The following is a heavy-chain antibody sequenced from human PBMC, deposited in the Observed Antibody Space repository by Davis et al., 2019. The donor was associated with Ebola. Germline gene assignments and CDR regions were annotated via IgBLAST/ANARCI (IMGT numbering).Heavy chain of an antibody. CDR2: ISYDGSNK. V-gene: IGHV3-30*04. Sequence: GGSLRLSCAASGFTFSSYAMHWVRRAPATGLKWLAVISYDGSNKYYADSVKGRFTISRDNSKNTLYLQMNSLRAEDTAVYYCAREEGYCSGGSCYSGYFDYWGQGTLVTVSS. CDR1: GFTFSSYA. D-gene: IGHD2-15*01. CDR3: AREEGYCSGGSCYSGYFDY. J-gene: IGHJ4*02.